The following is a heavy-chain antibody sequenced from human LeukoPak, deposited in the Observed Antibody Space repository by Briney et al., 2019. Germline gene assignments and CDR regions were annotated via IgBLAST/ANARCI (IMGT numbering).Heavy chain of an antibody. V-gene: IGHV3-48*03. Sequence: GGSLRLSCAASGFTFSSYEMNWVRQAPGKGLEWISYIIGSGDIIYYADSVKGRFTISRDNAKNSLFLQMNSLTADDTAVYYCARERTTIVSGTTIGAYWGQGTLVTVSS. J-gene: IGHJ4*02. CDR2: IIGSGDII. CDR3: ARERTTIVSGTTIGAY. CDR1: GFTFSSYE. D-gene: IGHD2/OR15-2a*01.